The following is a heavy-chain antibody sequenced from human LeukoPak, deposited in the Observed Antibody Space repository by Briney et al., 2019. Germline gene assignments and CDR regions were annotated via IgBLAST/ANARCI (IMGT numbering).Heavy chain of an antibody. CDR3: ARGATYAYYQDY. CDR2: ISGSGGST. Sequence: GGSLRLSCAASGFTFSTYAMSWVRQAPGKGLDWVSTISGSGGSTYYAGSAKGRFTISRDNAKNTLYLQMNSLRAEDTAVYYCARGATYAYYQDYWGQGTLVTVSS. CDR1: GFTFSTYA. J-gene: IGHJ4*02. V-gene: IGHV3-23*01. D-gene: IGHD1-26*01.